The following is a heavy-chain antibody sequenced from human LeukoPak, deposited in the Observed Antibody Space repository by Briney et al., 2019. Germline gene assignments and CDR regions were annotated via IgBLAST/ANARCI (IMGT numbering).Heavy chain of an antibody. J-gene: IGHJ4*02. D-gene: IGHD1-26*01. CDR2: IYSGGST. V-gene: IGHV3-53*01. Sequence: GGSLRLSCAASGFTVSSNYMSWVRQAPGKGLEWVSVIYSGGSTYYADSVKGRFTISRDSSKNTLYLQMNSLRAEDTAVYYCARDREPGIFDYWGQGTLVTVSS. CDR3: ARDREPGIFDY. CDR1: GFTVSSNY.